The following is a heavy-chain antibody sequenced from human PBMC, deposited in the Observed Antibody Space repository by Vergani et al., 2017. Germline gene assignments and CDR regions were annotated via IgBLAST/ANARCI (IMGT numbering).Heavy chain of an antibody. CDR2: IYYSGST. Sequence: QLQLQESGPGLVKPSETLSLTCTVSGGSISSSSYYWGWIRQPPGKGLEWIGSIYYSGSTYYNPSLKSRVTISVDTSKNQFSLKLSSVTAADTAVYYCARDLNRGYSGYDFDYWGQGTLVTGSS. V-gene: IGHV4-39*07. CDR3: ARDLNRGYSGYDFDY. CDR1: GGSISSSSYY. J-gene: IGHJ4*02. D-gene: IGHD5-12*01.